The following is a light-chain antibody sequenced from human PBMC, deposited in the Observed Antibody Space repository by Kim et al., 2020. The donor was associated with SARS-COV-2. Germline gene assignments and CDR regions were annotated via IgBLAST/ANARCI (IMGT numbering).Light chain of an antibody. CDR1: QTIKNNY. V-gene: IGKV3-20*01. Sequence: LSLSPGERAPLSCRASQTIKNNYLAWYQKKPGQAPRLLIYDASNRATGIPDRFSGSGSGTDFTLTISTLEPEDFAVYYCQLYGSSFGQGTRLEIK. CDR2: DAS. CDR3: QLYGSS. J-gene: IGKJ5*01.